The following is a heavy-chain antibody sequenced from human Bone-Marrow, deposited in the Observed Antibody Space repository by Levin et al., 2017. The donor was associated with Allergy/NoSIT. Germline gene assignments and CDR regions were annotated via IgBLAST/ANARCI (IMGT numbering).Heavy chain of an antibody. CDR1: GFTFSSYS. V-gene: IGHV3-21*01. J-gene: IGHJ6*02. D-gene: IGHD2-2*01. CDR3: ARGPPLDIVVVPAARRRYYYGMDV. Sequence: GESLKISCAASGFTFSSYSMNWVRQAPGKGLEWVSSISSSSSYIYYADSVKGRFTISRDNAKNSLYLQMNSLRAEDTAVYYCARGPPLDIVVVPAARRRYYYGMDVWGQGTTVTVSS. CDR2: ISSSSSYI.